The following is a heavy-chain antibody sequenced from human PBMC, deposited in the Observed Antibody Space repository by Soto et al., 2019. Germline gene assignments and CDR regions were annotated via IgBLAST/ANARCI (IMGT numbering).Heavy chain of an antibody. V-gene: IGHV3-53*01. CDR1: GLTMSAKEY. CDR3: ATWHEREHAFDV. D-gene: IGHD1-1*01. Sequence: DVQLVESGGGLIQPGESLRLSCAAFGLTMSAKEYVAWVRQAPGKGLEWVSALYDVDGSFYADSVTGRFTTSSDSSKTTVYLQMNDLRPDDTAVYYCATWHEREHAFDVWGQGTTVTISS. CDR2: LYDVDGS. J-gene: IGHJ3*01.